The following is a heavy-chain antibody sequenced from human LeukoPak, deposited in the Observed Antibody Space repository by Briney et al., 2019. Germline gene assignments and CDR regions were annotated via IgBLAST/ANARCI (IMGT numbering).Heavy chain of an antibody. D-gene: IGHD6-13*01. V-gene: IGHV3-53*01. CDR1: GFTVSSNY. J-gene: IGHJ4*02. CDR2: IFSGGST. Sequence: GGSLRLSCAASGFTVSSNYMSWVRQAPGKGLEWVSIIFSGGSTYYADSVKGRFTISRDNSKNTLYLQMNSLRAEDTAVYYCARDGGAAAGFDYWGQGTLVTVSS. CDR3: ARDGGAAAGFDY.